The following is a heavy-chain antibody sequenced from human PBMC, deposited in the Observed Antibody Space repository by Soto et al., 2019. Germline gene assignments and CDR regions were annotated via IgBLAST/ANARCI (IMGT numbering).Heavy chain of an antibody. CDR1: GFTFSSYA. J-gene: IGHJ5*02. CDR2: ISYDGSNK. CDR3: TRGMGWP. D-gene: IGHD1-26*01. V-gene: IGHV3-30-3*01. Sequence: GGSLRLSCAASGFTFSSYAMHWVRQAPGKGLEWVAVISYDGSNKYYADSVKGRFTISRDNSKNTLYLQMNSLRAEDTAVYYCTRGMGWPWGQGTLVTVSS.